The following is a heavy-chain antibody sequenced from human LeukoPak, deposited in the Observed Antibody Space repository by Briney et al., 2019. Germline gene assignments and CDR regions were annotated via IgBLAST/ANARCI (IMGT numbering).Heavy chain of an antibody. CDR1: GFTFSSYA. Sequence: PGRSLRLSCAASGFTFSSYAMHWVRQAPGEGLVWVAVISYDGSNKYYADSVKGRFTISRDNSKNTLYLQMNSLRAEDTAVYYCARPSIVVVPAAMCDYWGQGTLVTVSS. V-gene: IGHV3-30-3*01. CDR3: ARPSIVVVPAAMCDY. CDR2: ISYDGSNK. J-gene: IGHJ4*02. D-gene: IGHD2-2*01.